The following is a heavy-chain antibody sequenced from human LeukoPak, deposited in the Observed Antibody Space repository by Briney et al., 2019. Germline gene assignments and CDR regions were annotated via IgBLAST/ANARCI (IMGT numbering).Heavy chain of an antibody. Sequence: GGSLRLSCAASGFTVSSNYMSWVRQAPGKGLEWVSVIYSGGSTYYADSVKGRFTISRDNSKNTVYLQMNRLRAEDTAVYYCARGHGSNWNDVWWFDPWGQGTLVTVSS. CDR3: ARGHGSNWNDVWWFDP. CDR2: IYSGGST. V-gene: IGHV3-53*01. D-gene: IGHD1-1*01. CDR1: GFTVSSNY. J-gene: IGHJ5*02.